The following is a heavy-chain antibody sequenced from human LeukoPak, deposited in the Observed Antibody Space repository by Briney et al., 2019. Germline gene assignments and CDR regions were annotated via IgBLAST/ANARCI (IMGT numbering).Heavy chain of an antibody. CDR1: GYTFSNNY. J-gene: IGHJ5*02. Sequence: ASVKVSCKPSGYTFSNNYVHCVRRAPGQGLEWMGIINPSGDNTWYAQKFQGRVTLTRDMATSTDYMEVSSLRSEDTAVYYCARDNSLGDSAWWFDPWGQGTLVTVSS. CDR2: INPSGDNT. CDR3: ARDNSLGDSAWWFDP. V-gene: IGHV1-46*01. D-gene: IGHD5-12*01.